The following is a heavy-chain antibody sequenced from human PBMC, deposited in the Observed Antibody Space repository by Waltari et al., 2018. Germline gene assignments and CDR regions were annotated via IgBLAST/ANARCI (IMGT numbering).Heavy chain of an antibody. CDR1: GYTFTSYG. Sequence: QVQLVQSGAEVKKPGASVKVSCKASGYTFTSYGISRVRQAPGQGLEWMGWISAYNGNTNYAQKLQGRVTMTTDTSTSTAYMELRSLRSDDTAVYYCARVPYYDYVWGSYRLGDYWGQGTLVTVSS. V-gene: IGHV1-18*01. CDR2: ISAYNGNT. CDR3: ARVPYYDYVWGSYRLGDY. D-gene: IGHD3-16*02. J-gene: IGHJ4*02.